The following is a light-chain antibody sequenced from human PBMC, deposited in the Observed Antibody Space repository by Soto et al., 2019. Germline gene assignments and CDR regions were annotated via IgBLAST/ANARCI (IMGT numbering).Light chain of an antibody. J-gene: IGLJ2*01. CDR1: SSNIGSNT. Sequence: QSVLTQPPSASGTPGQRVTISCSGSSSNIGSNTVNWYQQLPGTAPKLLIYSNNQRPSGVPDRFSGSKSGTSASLAISGLQSEDEADYYCAAWDDSLEVVFGGGTKLT. CDR2: SNN. CDR3: AAWDDSLEVV. V-gene: IGLV1-44*01.